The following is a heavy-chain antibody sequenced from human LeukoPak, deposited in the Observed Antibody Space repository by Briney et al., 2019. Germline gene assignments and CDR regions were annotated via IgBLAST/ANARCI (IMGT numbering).Heavy chain of an antibody. V-gene: IGHV1-69*04. Sequence: GASVKVSCKASGGTFSSYAISWVRQAPGQGLEWMGRIIPILGIANYAQKFQDRVTITADESTSTAYMELSSLRSEDTAVYYCARDRYDSSGPWGQGTLVTVSS. CDR3: ARDRYDSSGP. CDR2: IIPILGIA. D-gene: IGHD3-22*01. J-gene: IGHJ5*02. CDR1: GGTFSSYA.